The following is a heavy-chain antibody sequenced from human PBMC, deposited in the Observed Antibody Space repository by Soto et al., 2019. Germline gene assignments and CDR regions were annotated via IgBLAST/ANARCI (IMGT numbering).Heavy chain of an antibody. CDR3: ARGRFPSSGWVGLLDH. CDR2: IIPMFGTA. Sequence: QVQLVQAGAEVKKPGSSVKVSCEASGGTFSSDALNWVRQAPGQGLEWMGGIIPMFGTATYAQKFQGKITIIADESTNTGYMELSSLRSEDTAVYYCARGRFPSSGWVGLLDHWGQGTRVTVSS. D-gene: IGHD6-19*01. CDR1: GGTFSSDA. J-gene: IGHJ4*02. V-gene: IGHV1-69*12.